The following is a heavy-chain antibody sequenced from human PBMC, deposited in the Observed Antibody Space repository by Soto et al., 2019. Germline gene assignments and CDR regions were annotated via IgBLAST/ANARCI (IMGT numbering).Heavy chain of an antibody. Sequence: QVQLVQSGAEVKKPGASVKVSCKASGYTFTNYYMHWVRQAPGQGLEWMGIINPSGGSTSYAQKFQGRVTMTRDTSTSTVYMELSSLRSEDTAVYHCAIAGDSGDTLTNWGQGTLVTVSS. CDR2: INPSGGST. CDR1: GYTFTNYY. CDR3: AIAGDSGDTLTN. D-gene: IGHD6-19*01. J-gene: IGHJ1*01. V-gene: IGHV1-46*01.